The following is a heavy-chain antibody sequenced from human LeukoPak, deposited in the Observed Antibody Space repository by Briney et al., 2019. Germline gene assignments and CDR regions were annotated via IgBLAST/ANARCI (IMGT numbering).Heavy chain of an antibody. Sequence: GESLKISCKGSGYSFTSYWIGWVRQMPGKGLEWMGIIYPGDSDTRYSPSFQGQVTISADKSISTAYLQWSSLKASDTTMYYCARHHCSSTSCHYYYYYMDVWGKGTTVTVSS. J-gene: IGHJ6*03. CDR3: ARHHCSSTSCHYYYYYMDV. V-gene: IGHV5-51*01. D-gene: IGHD2-2*01. CDR2: IYPGDSDT. CDR1: GYSFTSYW.